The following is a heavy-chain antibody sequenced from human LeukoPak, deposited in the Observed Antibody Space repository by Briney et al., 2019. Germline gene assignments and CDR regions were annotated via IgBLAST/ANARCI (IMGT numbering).Heavy chain of an antibody. D-gene: IGHD3-22*01. Sequence: GGSLRLSCAASGFTFSSYWMSWVRQAPGKGLEWVANIKQDGSEKYYVDSVKGRFTISRDNAKNSLYLQMNSLRAEDTAVYYCARHHDSSGDAFQHWGQGTLVTVSS. CDR3: ARHHDSSGDAFQH. J-gene: IGHJ1*01. CDR1: GFTFSSYW. V-gene: IGHV3-7*01. CDR2: IKQDGSEK.